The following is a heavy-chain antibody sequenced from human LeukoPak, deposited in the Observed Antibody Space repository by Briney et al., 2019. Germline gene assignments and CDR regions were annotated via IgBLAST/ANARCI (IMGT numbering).Heavy chain of an antibody. Sequence: GGSLRLSCAASGFTVSSNYMSWVRQAPGKGLEWVSVIYSGGSTYYADSVKGRFTISRDNSKNTLYLQMNSLRAEDTAVYYCAREGWNYYGMDVWGQGTTVTVSS. J-gene: IGHJ6*02. D-gene: IGHD2-15*01. CDR2: IYSGGST. CDR3: AREGWNYYGMDV. CDR1: GFTVSSNY. V-gene: IGHV3-66*01.